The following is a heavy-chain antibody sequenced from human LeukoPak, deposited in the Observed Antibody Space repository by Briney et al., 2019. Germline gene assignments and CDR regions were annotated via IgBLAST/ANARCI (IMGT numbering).Heavy chain of an antibody. J-gene: IGHJ2*01. Sequence: ASVKVSCKASGYTFTSYYMHWVRQAPGQGLEWMGIINPSGGSTSYAQKFQGRVTMTRDMSTSTVYMELSSLRSEDTAVYYCARDLYYYDSSGYGYWYFDLWGRGTLVTVSS. CDR1: GYTFTSYY. V-gene: IGHV1-46*01. D-gene: IGHD3-22*01. CDR3: ARDLYYYDSSGYGYWYFDL. CDR2: INPSGGST.